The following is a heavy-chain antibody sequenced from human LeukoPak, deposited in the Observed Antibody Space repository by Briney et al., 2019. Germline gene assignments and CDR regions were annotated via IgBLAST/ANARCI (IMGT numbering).Heavy chain of an antibody. J-gene: IGHJ4*02. Sequence: SETLSLTCTVSGGSISSYYWSWIRQPPGKGLEWIGYIYYSGSTNYNPSLKSRVTISVDTSKNQFSLKLSSVTAADTAVYYCARRYGTVVNPWGQGTLVTVSS. CDR3: ARRYGTVVNP. V-gene: IGHV4-59*08. CDR2: IYYSGST. CDR1: GGSISSYY. D-gene: IGHD4-23*01.